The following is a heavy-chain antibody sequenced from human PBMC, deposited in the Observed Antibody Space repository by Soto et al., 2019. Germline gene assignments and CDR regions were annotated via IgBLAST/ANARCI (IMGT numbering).Heavy chain of an antibody. Sequence: QVQLQESGPGLVKPSETLSLTCTVSGGSISRYYWSWIRQPPGKGLEWIGYMYNTGSTVYNPSFKIRVTISVDTSKNQFSPKLNSVTAADTAVYYCARDLWGYCGTDCYPLDVWGQGTTVTVSS. V-gene: IGHV4-59*01. J-gene: IGHJ6*02. CDR1: GGSISRYY. CDR2: MYNTGST. CDR3: ARDLWGYCGTDCYPLDV. D-gene: IGHD2-21*02.